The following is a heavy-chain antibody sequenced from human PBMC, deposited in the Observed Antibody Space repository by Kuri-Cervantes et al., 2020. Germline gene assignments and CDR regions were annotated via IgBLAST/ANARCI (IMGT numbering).Heavy chain of an antibody. CDR1: GGSISNSNW. V-gene: IGHV3-30*18. CDR3: AKDLDDSSGYSWYFDL. Sequence: LSLTCAVSGGSISNSNWWLWVRQPPGKGLEWVAVISYDGSNKYYANSVKGRFTVSRDNSKNTLYLQMNSLRAEDTAVYYCAKDLDDSSGYSWYFDLWGRGTLVTVSS. J-gene: IGHJ2*01. CDR2: ISYDGSNK. D-gene: IGHD3-22*01.